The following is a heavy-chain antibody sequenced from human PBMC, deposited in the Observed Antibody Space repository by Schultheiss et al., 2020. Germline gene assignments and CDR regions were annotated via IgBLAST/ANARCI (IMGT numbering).Heavy chain of an antibody. V-gene: IGHV3-33*01. CDR1: GFTFSSYG. CDR3: ARTVPGERWLVLWFDP. J-gene: IGHJ5*02. Sequence: GGSLRLSCAASGFTFSSYGMHWVRQAPGKGLEWVAVIWYDGSNKYYADSVKGRFTISRDNSKNTLYLQMNSLRAEDTAVYYCARTVPGERWLVLWFDPWGQGTLGTVYS. CDR2: IWYDGSNK. D-gene: IGHD6-19*01.